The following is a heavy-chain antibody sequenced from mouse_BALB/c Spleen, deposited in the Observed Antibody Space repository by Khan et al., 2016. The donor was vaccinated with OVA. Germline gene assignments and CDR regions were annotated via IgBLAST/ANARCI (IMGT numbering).Heavy chain of an antibody. CDR3: ESGGRRSVDY. Sequence: QIQLVQSGPDLKKPGETVKISCKASGYTFTNYGINWVKQAPGKGLKWMGWIYTYTGEPTYADDFKGRFAFSLETSASTAYLQINNLKNEDTATCFCESGGRRSVDYWGQGTSVTVSS. V-gene: IGHV9-3-1*01. CDR2: IYTYTGEP. J-gene: IGHJ4*01. CDR1: GYTFTNYG. D-gene: IGHD3-3*01.